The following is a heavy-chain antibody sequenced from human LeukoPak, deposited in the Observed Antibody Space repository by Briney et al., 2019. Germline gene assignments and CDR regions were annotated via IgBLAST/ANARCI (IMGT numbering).Heavy chain of an antibody. CDR3: ARGRGRGDYSIAY. Sequence: SGTLSLICTVSVVSIGMHRWHSIRQPPGKGLEWIGYIYNSGGSTNYNPALKSRVTISLGTSKNQFSLKLKSVTAADTAVYYCARGRGRGDYSIAYWGQGTLVTVSS. V-gene: IGHV4-59*11. CDR1: VVSIGMHR. J-gene: IGHJ4*02. D-gene: IGHD3-22*01. CDR2: IYNSGGST.